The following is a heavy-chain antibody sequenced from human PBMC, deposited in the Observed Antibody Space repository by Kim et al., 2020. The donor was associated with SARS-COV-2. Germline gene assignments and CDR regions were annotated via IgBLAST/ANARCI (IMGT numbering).Heavy chain of an antibody. CDR1: GASISSNNCY. D-gene: IGHD6-19*01. CDR2: MHYGGST. CDR3: ARRLRIAVADTSPQGFDY. J-gene: IGHJ4*02. V-gene: IGHV4-39*01. Sequence: SETLSLSCTVSGASISSNNCYWDWIRQPPGKGLEWIGSMHYGGSTHYTPSLKSRVSISVDSSKNQLSLKLGSVTAADTAVYYCARRLRIAVADTSPQGFDYWGQGTLVTVSS.